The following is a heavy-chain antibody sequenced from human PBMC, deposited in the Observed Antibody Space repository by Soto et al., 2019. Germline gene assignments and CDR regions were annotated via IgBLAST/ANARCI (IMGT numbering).Heavy chain of an antibody. CDR2: INDNGEVI. V-gene: IGHV3-23*01. J-gene: IGHJ5*02. D-gene: IGHD3-10*01. CDR3: ANGGLRRRLDP. CDR1: GFTFSTYW. Sequence: GGSLRLSCAASGFTFSTYWMHWIRQVPWKGLEWVSGINDNGEVIYYADSVKGRFPLSRESAKTTMYLQMNSLTVDDTAVYYCANGGLRRRLDPWGRGIQVTVSS.